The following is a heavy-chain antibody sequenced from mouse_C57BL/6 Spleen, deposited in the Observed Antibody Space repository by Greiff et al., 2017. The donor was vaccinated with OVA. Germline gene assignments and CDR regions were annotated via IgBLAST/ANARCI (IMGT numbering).Heavy chain of an antibody. CDR1: GFTFSSYA. J-gene: IGHJ4*01. D-gene: IGHD1-1*01. V-gene: IGHV5-9-1*02. CDR3: TRDYGSSLYYAMDY. Sequence: EVQGVESGEGLVKPGGSLKLSCAASGFTFSSYAMSWVRQTPEKRLEWVAYISSGGDYIYYADTVKGRFTISRDNARNTLYLQMSSLKSEDTAMYYCTRDYGSSLYYAMDYWGQGTSVTVSS. CDR2: ISSGGDYI.